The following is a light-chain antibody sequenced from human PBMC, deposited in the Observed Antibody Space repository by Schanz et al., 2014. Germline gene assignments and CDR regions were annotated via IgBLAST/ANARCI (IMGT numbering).Light chain of an antibody. CDR3: QHFGLSWT. CDR2: GAS. CDR1: QTVCSTS. V-gene: IGKV3-20*01. J-gene: IGKJ1*01. Sequence: EVVVTQSPGTLSVPPGERATLSCRASQTVCSTSLAWYQQKPDQAPRLLIYGASSRATGLPDRFSGSGSGTDFTLTISRLEAEDFAVYYCQHFGLSWTFGQGTKVEIK.